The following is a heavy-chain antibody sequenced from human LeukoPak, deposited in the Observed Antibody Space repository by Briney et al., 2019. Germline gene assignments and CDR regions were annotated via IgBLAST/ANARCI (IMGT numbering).Heavy chain of an antibody. Sequence: GGSLRLSCAASGFTFSSYGMHWVRQAPGKGLEWVAVISHDGSNKYYADSVKGRFTISRDNSKNTLYLQMNSLRAEDTAVYYCAKQAIAVAAIDYWGQGTLVTVSS. D-gene: IGHD6-19*01. J-gene: IGHJ4*02. CDR1: GFTFSSYG. CDR3: AKQAIAVAAIDY. V-gene: IGHV3-30*18. CDR2: ISHDGSNK.